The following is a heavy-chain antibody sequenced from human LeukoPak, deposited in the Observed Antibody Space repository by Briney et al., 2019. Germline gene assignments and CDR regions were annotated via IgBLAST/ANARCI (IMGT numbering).Heavy chain of an antibody. CDR2: IYYSGST. J-gene: IGHJ4*02. CDR1: AGSLSPGGYY. CDR3: AREAPEMATFDY. Sequence: SQTLCLTCTVPAGSLSPGGYYRCWLRQHPGKGLEWIGYIYYSGSTYYNPSLKSRVTISVNTSKNQFSLKLSSVTAADTVVYYCAREAPEMATFDYWGQGTLVTVSS. D-gene: IGHD5-24*01. V-gene: IGHV4-31*03.